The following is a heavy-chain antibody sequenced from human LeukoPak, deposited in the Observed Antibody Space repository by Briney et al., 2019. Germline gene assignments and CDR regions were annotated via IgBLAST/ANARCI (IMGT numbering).Heavy chain of an antibody. CDR3: ARSGRLLLWFGELLSGAPYFDY. CDR1: GYTFTSYD. D-gene: IGHD3-10*01. V-gene: IGHV1-8*01. J-gene: IGHJ4*02. CDR2: MNPNSGNT. Sequence: ASVKVTCKASGYTFTSYDINWVRQATGQGLEWMGWMNPNSGNTGYAQKFQGRVTMTRNTSISTAHMELSSLRSEDTAVYYCARSGRLLLWFGELLSGAPYFDYWGQGTLVTVSS.